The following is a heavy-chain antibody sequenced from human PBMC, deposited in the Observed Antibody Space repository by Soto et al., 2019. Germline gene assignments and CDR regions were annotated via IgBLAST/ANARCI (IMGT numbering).Heavy chain of an antibody. CDR1: GGTFSSYA. CDR3: ARAPGVTGKEDYYYYGMDV. Sequence: QVQLVQSGAEVKKPGSSVKVSCKASGGTFSSYAISWVRQAPGQGLEWMGGIIPIFGTANYAQKFQGRVTITADESTSTAYMELSSLRSEDTAVYYCARAPGVTGKEDYYYYGMDVWGQGTTVTVSS. CDR2: IIPIFGTA. J-gene: IGHJ6*02. V-gene: IGHV1-69*01. D-gene: IGHD1-20*01.